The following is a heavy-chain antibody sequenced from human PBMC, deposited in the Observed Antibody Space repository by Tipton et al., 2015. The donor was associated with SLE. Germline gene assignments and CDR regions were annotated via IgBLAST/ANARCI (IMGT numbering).Heavy chain of an antibody. V-gene: IGHV3-43D*04. J-gene: IGHJ4*02. CDR2: ISWDGGST. D-gene: IGHD2-8*01. CDR1: GFTFDDYA. Sequence: GSLRLSCAASGFTFDDYAMHWVRQAPGKGLEWVSLISWDGGSTYYADSVKGRFTISRDNAKNSLYLQMNSLRAEDTAVYYCARGSNGVDHFDYWGQGTLVTVSS. CDR3: ARGSNGVDHFDY.